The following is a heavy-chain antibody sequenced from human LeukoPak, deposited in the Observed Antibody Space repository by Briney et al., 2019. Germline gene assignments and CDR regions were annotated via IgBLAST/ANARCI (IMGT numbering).Heavy chain of an antibody. J-gene: IGHJ4*02. Sequence: GGSLRLSCAASGFTFSSYGMHWVRQAPGKGLEWVAVISYDGSNKYYADSGKGRFTISRDNSKNTLYLQMNSLRAEDTAVYYCAKEALSIVGATTLDYWGQGTLVTVSS. CDR2: ISYDGSNK. CDR3: AKEALSIVGATTLDY. V-gene: IGHV3-30*18. CDR1: GFTFSSYG. D-gene: IGHD1-26*01.